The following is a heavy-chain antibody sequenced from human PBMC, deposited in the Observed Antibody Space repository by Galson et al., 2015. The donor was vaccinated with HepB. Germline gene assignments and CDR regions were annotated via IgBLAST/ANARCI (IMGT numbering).Heavy chain of an antibody. J-gene: IGHJ2*01. D-gene: IGHD3-16*01. Sequence: SLRLSCAASGFTFSSFAMNWVRQAPGKGLEWVSGISGSGSSTYYADPVKGRFTISRDNSKSTLYLQMNSLRAEDTAVYYCAKVSDRGRWYFDLWGRGTLVTVSS. CDR2: ISGSGSST. CDR1: GFTFSSFA. V-gene: IGHV3-23*01. CDR3: AKVSDRGRWYFDL.